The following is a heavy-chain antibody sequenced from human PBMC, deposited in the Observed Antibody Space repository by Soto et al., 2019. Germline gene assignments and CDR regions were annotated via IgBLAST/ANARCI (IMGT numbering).Heavy chain of an antibody. CDR3: ARDYYKYYDSSGYYRSPAY. J-gene: IGHJ4*02. CDR2: ISYDGSDK. Sequence: QVQLVESGGGVVQPGRSLRLSCAASGFTFSSYAMHWVRQAPGKGLEWVALISYDGSDKDYADSVKGRFTISRDNSRNTLFRQMNSLRAEDTAVYYCARDYYKYYDSSGYYRSPAYWGQGTLVTVSS. V-gene: IGHV3-30-3*01. D-gene: IGHD3-22*01. CDR1: GFTFSSYA.